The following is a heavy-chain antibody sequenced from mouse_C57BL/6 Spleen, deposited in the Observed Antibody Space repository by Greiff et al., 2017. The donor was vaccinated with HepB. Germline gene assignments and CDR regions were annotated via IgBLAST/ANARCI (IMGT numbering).Heavy chain of an antibody. V-gene: IGHV1-82*01. CDR1: GYAFSSSW. CDR3: AIHGSSYWYFDV. D-gene: IGHD1-1*01. J-gene: IGHJ1*03. Sequence: VQLQESGPELVKPGASVKISCKASGYAFSSSWMNWVKQRPGKGLEWIGRIYPGDGDTNYNGKFKGKATLTAAKSSSTAYMQLSSLTSEDAAVYFCAIHGSSYWYFDVWGTGTTVTVSS. CDR2: IYPGDGDT.